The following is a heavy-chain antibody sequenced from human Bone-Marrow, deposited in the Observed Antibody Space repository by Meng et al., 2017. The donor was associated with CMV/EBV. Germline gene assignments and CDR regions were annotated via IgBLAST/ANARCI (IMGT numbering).Heavy chain of an antibody. CDR2: IYYSGST. CDR1: GGSISSSSYY. V-gene: IGHV4-39*07. Sequence: SETLSLTCTVSGGSISSSSYYWGWIRQPPGKGLEWIGSIYYSGSTYYNPSLKSRVTISVDTSKNQFSLELSSLRSEDTAVYYCASSVVPAAINDHNWFDPWGQGTLVTVSS. D-gene: IGHD2-2*01. CDR3: ASSVVPAAINDHNWFDP. J-gene: IGHJ5*02.